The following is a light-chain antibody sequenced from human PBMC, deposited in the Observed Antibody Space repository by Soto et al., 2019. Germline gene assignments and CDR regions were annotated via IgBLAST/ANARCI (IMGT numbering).Light chain of an antibody. CDR2: VAS. Sequence: DLQMTQSPSSLSASVGDRVTITCRASQSIGTYLNWYQQKPGQAPKLLIFVASSLQIGVPSRFRGSGSGTDFTLTISGLQPEDFATYYCQQSYSALPLTFGGGTKVEMK. CDR1: QSIGTY. CDR3: QQSYSALPLT. J-gene: IGKJ4*01. V-gene: IGKV1-39*01.